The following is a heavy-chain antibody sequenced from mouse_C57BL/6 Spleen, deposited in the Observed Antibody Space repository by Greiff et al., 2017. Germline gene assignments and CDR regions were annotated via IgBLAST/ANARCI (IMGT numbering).Heavy chain of an antibody. CDR3: AREEVYGSSYWFAY. J-gene: IGHJ3*01. CDR2: IYPSDSET. V-gene: IGHV1-61*01. CDR1: GYTFTSYW. D-gene: IGHD1-1*01. Sequence: QVQLQQPGAELVRPGSSVKLSCKASGYTFTSYWMDWVKQRPGQGLEWIGNIYPSDSETHYNQKFKDKATLTVDKSSSTAYMQLSSLTSEDSAVYYCAREEVYGSSYWFAYWGQGTLVTVSA.